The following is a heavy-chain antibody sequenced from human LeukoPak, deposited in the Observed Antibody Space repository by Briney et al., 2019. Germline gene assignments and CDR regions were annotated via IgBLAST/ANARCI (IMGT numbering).Heavy chain of an antibody. V-gene: IGHV4-39*01. Sequence: PAVTLSLTCSVSGGSIVSSNYYWGWIRQPPGKGLEWIGSIYQSGRGSSYYNPSLKSRVTIFGDTTKNQFFLRLSSVTAADTAVYYCASTLRFLPYRRFDYWGQGTLVTVSS. CDR3: ASTLRFLPYRRFDY. D-gene: IGHD3-3*01. CDR1: GGSIVSSNYY. J-gene: IGHJ4*02. CDR2: IYQSGRGSS.